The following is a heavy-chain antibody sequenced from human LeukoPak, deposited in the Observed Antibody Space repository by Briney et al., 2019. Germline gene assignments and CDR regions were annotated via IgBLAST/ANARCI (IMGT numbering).Heavy chain of an antibody. Sequence: GASVKVSCKASGGTFSNYAISWVRQAPGQGLEWMGGILPIFDTGNYAQKFQGRVTVTADASTSTAYMEVRSLRSDDTAVYYCAKSEATTVVTLVGYWGQGTLVTVSS. D-gene: IGHD4-23*01. J-gene: IGHJ4*02. CDR2: ILPIFDTG. CDR1: GGTFSNYA. V-gene: IGHV1-69*13. CDR3: AKSEATTVVTLVGY.